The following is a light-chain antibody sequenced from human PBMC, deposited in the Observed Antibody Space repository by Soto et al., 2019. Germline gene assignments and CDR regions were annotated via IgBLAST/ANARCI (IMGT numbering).Light chain of an antibody. CDR1: SSDVGSYNL. CDR2: EGS. J-gene: IGLJ2*01. Sequence: QSALTQPASVSGSPGQSITISCTGTSSDVGSYNLVSWYQQYPGKAPKLMIYEGSKRPSGVSTRFSGSKSGNTASLTISGLQAEDEADYHCCSYVGSSTFVVFGGGTKLTVL. V-gene: IGLV2-23*03. CDR3: CSYVGSSTFVV.